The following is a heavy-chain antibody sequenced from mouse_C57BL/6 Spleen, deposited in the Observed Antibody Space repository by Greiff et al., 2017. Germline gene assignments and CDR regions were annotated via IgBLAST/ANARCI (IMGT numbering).Heavy chain of an antibody. V-gene: IGHV5-17*01. Sequence: EVKLVESGGGLVKPGGSLKLSCAASGFTFSDYGMHWVRQAPEKGLEWVAYISSGSSTIYYADTVKGRFTISRDNAKNTLFLQMTSLRSEDTAMYYCARGPLYAMDYWGQGTSVTVSS. CDR2: ISSGSSTI. CDR1: GFTFSDYG. D-gene: IGHD6-1*01. CDR3: ARGPLYAMDY. J-gene: IGHJ4*01.